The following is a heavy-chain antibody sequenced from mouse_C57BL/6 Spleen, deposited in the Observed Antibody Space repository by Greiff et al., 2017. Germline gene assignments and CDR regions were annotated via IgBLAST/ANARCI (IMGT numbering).Heavy chain of an antibody. CDR3: ARTDGVVGASDD. D-gene: IGHD6-1*01. CDR1: GYTFNSYW. Sequence: QVQLQQSGAELVKPGASVKLSCTASGYTFNSYWMHWVKQRPGRGLEWIGRIDPDSGGTKYNEKFKGKATMTGDKPSTTAYLQLSSLTSEDSAVYYCARTDGVVGASDDWGQGTTLTVSS. CDR2: IDPDSGGT. V-gene: IGHV1-72*01. J-gene: IGHJ2*01.